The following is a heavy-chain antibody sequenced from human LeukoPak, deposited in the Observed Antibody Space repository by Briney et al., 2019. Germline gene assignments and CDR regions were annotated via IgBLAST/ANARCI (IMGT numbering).Heavy chain of an antibody. CDR1: GFTFSSYG. V-gene: IGHV3-30*02. CDR2: IRYDGSNK. J-gene: IGHJ4*02. CDR3: AEDPPRGFVVVPAAKSTFDY. Sequence: SGGSLRLSCAASGFTFSSYGMHWVRQAPGKGLEWVAFIRYDGSNKYYADSVKGRFTISRDNSKNTLYLQMNSLRAEDTAVYYCAEDPPRGFVVVPAAKSTFDYWGQGTLVTVSS. D-gene: IGHD2-2*01.